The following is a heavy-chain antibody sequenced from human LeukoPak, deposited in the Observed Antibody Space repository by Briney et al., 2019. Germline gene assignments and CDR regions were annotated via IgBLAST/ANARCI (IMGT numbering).Heavy chain of an antibody. Sequence: GGSLRLSCAASGSTFSTHAMFWVRQATGKGLEWVSSIGTAGDTYYPGFVKGRFTISRENAKNSLYLQMNSLRAGDTAVYYCARSLSRPKGDAFDIWGQGTMVTVSS. J-gene: IGHJ3*02. V-gene: IGHV3-13*01. CDR1: GSTFSTHA. CDR3: ARSLSRPKGDAFDI. CDR2: IGTAGDT.